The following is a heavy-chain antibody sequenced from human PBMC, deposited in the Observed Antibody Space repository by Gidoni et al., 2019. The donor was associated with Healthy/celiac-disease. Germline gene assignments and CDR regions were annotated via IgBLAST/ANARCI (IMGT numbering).Heavy chain of an antibody. V-gene: IGHV4-31*03. CDR2: IDYSGST. J-gene: IGHJ4*02. Sequence: QVQLQESGPGLVKPSQPLSLTCTVSGGSISSGGYYWSWIRQHPGKGLEWIGYIDYSGSTYYNPSLKSRVTISVDTSKNQFSLKLSSVTAADTAVYYCARMDREMATIGIWGQGTLVTVSS. CDR3: ARMDREMATIGI. D-gene: IGHD5-12*01. CDR1: GGSISSGGYY.